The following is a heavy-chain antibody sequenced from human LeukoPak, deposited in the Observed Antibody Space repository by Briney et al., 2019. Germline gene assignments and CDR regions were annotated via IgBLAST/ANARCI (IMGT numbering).Heavy chain of an antibody. CDR1: GFTFSSYS. D-gene: IGHD3-22*01. Sequence: GGSLRLSCAASGFTFSSYSMNWVRQAPGKGLEWVSYISSSSRTIYYADSVKGRFTIPRDNAKNSLYLQMNSLRDEDTAVYYCAREYYDSRDYWGQGTLVTVSS. CDR3: AREYYDSRDY. J-gene: IGHJ4*02. V-gene: IGHV3-48*02. CDR2: ISSSSRTI.